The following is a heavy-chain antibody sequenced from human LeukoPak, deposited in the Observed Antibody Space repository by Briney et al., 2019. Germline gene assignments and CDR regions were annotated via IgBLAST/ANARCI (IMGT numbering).Heavy chain of an antibody. V-gene: IGHV4-59*01. CDR3: ARVFDSGSQAYFYYMDV. CDR1: GGSISSYH. J-gene: IGHJ6*03. CDR2: IYSSGST. Sequence: SETLSLTCTVSGGSISSYHWSWIRQPPGKGLEWIGYIYSSGSTNYNPSLKSRVTMSVDTSKNQFSLKVSSVTAADTAVYYCARVFDSGSQAYFYYMDVWGKGTTVTIFS. D-gene: IGHD3-10*01.